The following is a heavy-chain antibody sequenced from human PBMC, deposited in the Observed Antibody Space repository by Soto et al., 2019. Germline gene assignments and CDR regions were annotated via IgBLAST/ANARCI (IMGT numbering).Heavy chain of an antibody. CDR1: GGSISSSIW. Sequence: QVQLQESGPGLVKPSGTLSLTCAVSGGSISSSIWCSWVRQPPGKGLEWIGEFYHSGSTNYNPSLKSRVPIAVDKSKNPFSLKLSSVTAADTAVYYCVAGPNPYSFDYWGQGTLVTVSS. V-gene: IGHV4-4*02. CDR2: FYHSGST. J-gene: IGHJ4*02. D-gene: IGHD2-15*01. CDR3: VAGPNPYSFDY.